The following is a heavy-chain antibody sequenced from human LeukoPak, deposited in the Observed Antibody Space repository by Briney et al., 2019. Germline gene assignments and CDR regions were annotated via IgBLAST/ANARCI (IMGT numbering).Heavy chain of an antibody. Sequence: SETLSLTCTVSGASISSYYWSWIRQPPGKGLEWIGYVYYRGSSDYNPSLKSRVTMSVDTAKNQFSVKLSSVTAADTALYYCAAGGAYIDYWGQGTLVTVSS. CDR1: GASISSYY. D-gene: IGHD3-10*01. CDR3: AAGGAYIDY. CDR2: VYYRGSS. V-gene: IGHV4-59*01. J-gene: IGHJ4*02.